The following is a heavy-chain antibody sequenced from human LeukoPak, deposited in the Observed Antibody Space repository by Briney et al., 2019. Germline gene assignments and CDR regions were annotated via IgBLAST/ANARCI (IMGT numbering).Heavy chain of an antibody. Sequence: GESLKISCKGSGYFFTSYWIGWVRQMPGKGLEWMGIIYPGDSDTRYSPSFQGQVTMSADKSISTAYLQWSSLKASDTAKYYCARSYGSGSYGGAFDIWGQGTMVTVSS. CDR3: ARSYGSGSYGGAFDI. V-gene: IGHV5-51*01. J-gene: IGHJ3*02. D-gene: IGHD3-10*01. CDR2: IYPGDSDT. CDR1: GYFFTSYW.